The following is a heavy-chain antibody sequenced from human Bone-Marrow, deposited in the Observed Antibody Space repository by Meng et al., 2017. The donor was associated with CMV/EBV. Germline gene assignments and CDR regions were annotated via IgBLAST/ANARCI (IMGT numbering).Heavy chain of an antibody. D-gene: IGHD1-1*01. CDR1: GGSISSGSYY. CDR2: THTSGNT. Sequence: LREPGPGLWKPFQILSPTCTVSGGSISSGSYYWNWIRQPAGKGLEWIGRTHTSGNTNYNPSLKSRVTISVDTSKNQLSLKVTSVTAADTAVYYCARGDRVELEPLDYWGRGILVTVSS. V-gene: IGHV4-61*02. J-gene: IGHJ4*02. CDR3: ARGDRVELEPLDY.